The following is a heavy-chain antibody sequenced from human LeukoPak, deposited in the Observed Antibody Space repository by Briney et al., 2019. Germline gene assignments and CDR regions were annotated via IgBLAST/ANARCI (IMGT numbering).Heavy chain of an antibody. CDR1: GGSISGYF. Sequence: SETLSLTCTVSGGSISGYFWTWMRQPAGKGLEWIGRIYSSGSNNYNPSLKSRVTMSLDTSKNHFSLNLTSVTAADTAVYYCAREPTSGREPTSGRPLDYWGQGTLVTVSS. CDR3: AREPTSGREPTSGRPLDY. D-gene: IGHD2-8*01. CDR2: IYSSGSN. V-gene: IGHV4-4*07. J-gene: IGHJ4*02.